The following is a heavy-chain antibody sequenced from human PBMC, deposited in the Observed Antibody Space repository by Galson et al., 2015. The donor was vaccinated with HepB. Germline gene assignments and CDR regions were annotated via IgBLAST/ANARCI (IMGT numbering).Heavy chain of an antibody. CDR3: ARGTWVTASLKHP. V-gene: IGHV1-18*01. D-gene: IGHD2-21*02. CDR1: GYNFKSYG. J-gene: IGHJ5*02. Sequence: SVKVSCKASGYNFKSYGISWVRQVPGQGLEWMGWISGYNGKTNYAQKFQDRVSMTTDPYTSTAYMQLRSLRSGDTAIYFCARGTWVTASLKHPWGQGTLITVSS. CDR2: ISGYNGKT.